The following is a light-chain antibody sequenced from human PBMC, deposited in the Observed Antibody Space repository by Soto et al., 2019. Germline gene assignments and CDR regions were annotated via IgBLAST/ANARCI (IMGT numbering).Light chain of an antibody. V-gene: IGKV1-39*01. CDR3: QQSFSTVFT. Sequence: DIQMTQSPSSLSASVGDRVTITCQASQSVSIYLNWYQQKPGKAPKLLIYAASNLQSGVPSRFSGTGSATDFTLTISSLQPEDFATYYCQQSFSTVFTFGPGTKVEIK. J-gene: IGKJ3*01. CDR2: AAS. CDR1: QSVSIY.